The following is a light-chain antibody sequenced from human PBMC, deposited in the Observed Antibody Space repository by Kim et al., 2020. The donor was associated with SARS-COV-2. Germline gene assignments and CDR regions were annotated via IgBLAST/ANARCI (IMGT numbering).Light chain of an antibody. CDR3: QQYFSIST. CDR2: WAS. J-gene: IGKJ5*01. CDR1: QSVIHSSNNKNY. V-gene: IGKV4-1*01. Sequence: RATINCKSSQSVIHSSNNKNYLAWYQQKPGQPPKLLIYWASTRESGVPDRFSGSGSGTDFTLTINSLQAEDVAVYYCQQYFSISTFGQGTRLEIK.